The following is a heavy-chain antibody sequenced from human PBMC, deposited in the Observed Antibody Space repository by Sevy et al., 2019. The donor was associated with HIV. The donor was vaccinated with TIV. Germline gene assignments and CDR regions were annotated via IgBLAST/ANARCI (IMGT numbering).Heavy chain of an antibody. J-gene: IGHJ4*02. D-gene: IGHD5-18*01. Sequence: GGSLRLSCAASGFTFSSYGMHWVRQAPGKGLEWVAVIWYDGSNKYYADSGKGRFTISRDNSKNTLYLQMNSLRVEDTAVYYCARDPHIAMAYYFDYWGQGTPVTVSS. CDR1: GFTFSSYG. V-gene: IGHV3-33*01. CDR3: ARDPHIAMAYYFDY. CDR2: IWYDGSNK.